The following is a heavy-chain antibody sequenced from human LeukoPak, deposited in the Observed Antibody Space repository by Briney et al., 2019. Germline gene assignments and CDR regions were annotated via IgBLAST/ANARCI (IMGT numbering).Heavy chain of an antibody. D-gene: IGHD3-16*01. CDR2: IYHSGST. J-gene: IGHJ4*02. Sequence: SEALSLTCTVSGGSISSYYWNWIRQPPGKGLEWIGYIYHSGSTNFNPSLKSRVTVSVDTSKNQFSLNLSSVTAADTAVYYCVRSFWGYYFDYWGQGILVTVSS. CDR1: GGSISSYY. CDR3: VRSFWGYYFDY. V-gene: IGHV4-59*01.